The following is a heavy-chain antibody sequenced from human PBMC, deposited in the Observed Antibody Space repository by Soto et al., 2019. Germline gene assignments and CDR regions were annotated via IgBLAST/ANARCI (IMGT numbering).Heavy chain of an antibody. D-gene: IGHD2-21*02. Sequence: GGSLRLSCAASGFTFSSYAMHWARQAPGKGLEWVAVISYDGSNKYYADSVKGRFTISRDNSENTLYLQMNSLRAEDTAVYYCASTLKDTAMAPHIVVVTAIGLDYWGQGTLVNVSS. CDR3: ASTLKDTAMAPHIVVVTAIGLDY. J-gene: IGHJ4*02. CDR1: GFTFSSYA. CDR2: ISYDGSNK. V-gene: IGHV3-30-3*01.